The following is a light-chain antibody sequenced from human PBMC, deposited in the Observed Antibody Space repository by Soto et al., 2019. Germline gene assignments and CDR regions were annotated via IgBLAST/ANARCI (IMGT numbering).Light chain of an antibody. V-gene: IGKV3-20*01. J-gene: IGKJ2*01. CDR3: QQYGVSPLMFT. CDR2: VAS. CDR1: QSVSNNY. Sequence: EIVLVQSPGTLSLSPGERATLSCRASQSVSNNYLAWYQQKPGQAPRLLIYVASSRATGVPDRFSGSGTGTDFSLTITRLEPEDFAVYYCQQYGVSPLMFTFGQGTK.